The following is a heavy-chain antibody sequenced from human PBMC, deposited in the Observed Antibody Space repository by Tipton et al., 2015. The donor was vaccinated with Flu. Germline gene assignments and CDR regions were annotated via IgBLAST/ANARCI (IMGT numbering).Heavy chain of an antibody. CDR3: VTPTQYSPCDGSTCYRDFRM. D-gene: IGHD2-2*01. Sequence: QVQLVQSGGGVVQPGTSLRLSCVASGFTFSSYAMHWVRQAPGKGLEWVAVTARDGRTQYYGDSVKGRFTVSRDNYQNSVFLQMNSLRPEDTAVYYCVTPTQYSPCDGSTCYRDFRMWGQGTVVTVSS. CDR1: GFTFSSYA. CDR2: TARDGRTQ. J-gene: IGHJ3*02. V-gene: IGHV3-30*04.